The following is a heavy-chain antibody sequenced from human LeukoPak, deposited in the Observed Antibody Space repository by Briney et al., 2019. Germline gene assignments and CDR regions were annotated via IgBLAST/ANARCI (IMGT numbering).Heavy chain of an antibody. CDR2: INHSGST. Sequence: PGGSLRLSCAASGFTFSSYSMNWVRQAPGKGLEWIGEINHSGSTNYNPSLKSRVTISVDTSKNQFSLKLSSVTAADTAVYYCARGGYNSRRDNWFDPWGQGTLVTVSS. CDR3: ARGGYNSRRDNWFDP. D-gene: IGHD5-12*01. V-gene: IGHV4-34*01. J-gene: IGHJ5*02. CDR1: GFTFSSYS.